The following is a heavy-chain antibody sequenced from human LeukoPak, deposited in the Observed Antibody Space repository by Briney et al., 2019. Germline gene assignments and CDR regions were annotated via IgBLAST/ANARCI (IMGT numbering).Heavy chain of an antibody. V-gene: IGHV3-23*01. Sequence: GGSLRLSCVASGFSFSSYVMGWVRQAPGKAPEWVSAISGSGGNTYYADSVKGRFTISRDNSKNTLYLQMNSLRAEDTALYYCAKDSRGYYDSSGYHDWGQGTLVTVSS. J-gene: IGHJ4*02. CDR2: ISGSGGNT. CDR3: AKDSRGYYDSSGYHD. D-gene: IGHD3-22*01. CDR1: GFSFSSYV.